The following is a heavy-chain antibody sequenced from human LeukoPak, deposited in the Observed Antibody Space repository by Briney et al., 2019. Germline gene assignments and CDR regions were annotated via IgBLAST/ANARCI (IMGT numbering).Heavy chain of an antibody. CDR2: ISGSGGNT. CDR3: AKVLERVVNYRDNWFDP. V-gene: IGHV3-23*01. CDR1: GFTFSSYA. D-gene: IGHD1-7*01. J-gene: IGHJ5*02. Sequence: GGSLRLSCAASGFTFSSYAMSWVRQAPGKGLEWVSAISGSGGNTYYADSVKGRFTISRDTSKNTLYLQMNSLRAEDAAVYYCAKVLERVVNYRDNWFDPWGQGTLVTVSS.